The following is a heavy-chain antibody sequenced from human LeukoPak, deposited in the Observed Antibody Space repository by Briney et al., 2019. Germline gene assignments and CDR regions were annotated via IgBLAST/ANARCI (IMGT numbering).Heavy chain of an antibody. CDR2: MTSSSTI. V-gene: IGHV3-69-1*01. Sequence: GGSLRLSCAASGFTFSSYSMNWVRQAPGKGLEWVATMTSSSTIYYADSVKGRFTISRDNAKNSLFLQMNSLRDEDTAVYSCARAQTMLWEFDAFDIWGRGTKVTVSS. CDR1: GFTFSSYS. CDR3: ARAQTMLWEFDAFDI. D-gene: IGHD3-10*01. J-gene: IGHJ3*02.